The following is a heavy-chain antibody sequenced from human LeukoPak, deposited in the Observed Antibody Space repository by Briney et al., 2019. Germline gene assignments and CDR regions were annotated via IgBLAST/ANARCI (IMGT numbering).Heavy chain of an antibody. CDR2: IYYSGST. J-gene: IGHJ6*02. CDR3: ARDPRSGSWDV. CDR1: GGSISSGDYY. Sequence: NTSQTLSLTCTVSGGSISSGDYYWSWIRQPPGKGLEWIGYIYYSGSTYYNPSLKSRVTISVDTSKNQFSLKLSSVTAADTAVYYCARDPRSGSWDVWGQGTTVTVSS. V-gene: IGHV4-30-4*08. D-gene: IGHD1-26*01.